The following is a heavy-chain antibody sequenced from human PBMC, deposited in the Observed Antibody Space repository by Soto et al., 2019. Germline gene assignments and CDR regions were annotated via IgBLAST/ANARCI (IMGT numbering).Heavy chain of an antibody. J-gene: IGHJ3*02. CDR2: INAGNGNT. CDR3: AKLMGRIGSSWYLVVFVI. Sequence: ASVKVSCKASGYTFTSYAMHWVRQAPGQRLEWMGWINAGNGNTKYSQKFQGRVTITRDTSASTAYMELSNLRSEDTAVYYCAKLMGRIGSSWYLVVFVIWGQGTMVPAS. CDR1: GYTFTSYA. V-gene: IGHV1-3*01. D-gene: IGHD6-13*01.